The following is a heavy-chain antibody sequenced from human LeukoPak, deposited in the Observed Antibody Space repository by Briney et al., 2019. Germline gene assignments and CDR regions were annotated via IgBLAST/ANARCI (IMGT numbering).Heavy chain of an antibody. CDR2: INHSGST. CDR1: GGSFSGYY. D-gene: IGHD6-19*01. V-gene: IGHV4-34*01. CDR3: AGAPYSSGWYTK. Sequence: SETLSLTCAVYGGSFSGYYWSWIRQTPGTGLEWIGEINHSGSTNYNPSLKSRVTISVDTSKNQFSLKLSSVTAADTAVYYCAGAPYSSGWYTKWGQGTLVTVSS. J-gene: IGHJ4*02.